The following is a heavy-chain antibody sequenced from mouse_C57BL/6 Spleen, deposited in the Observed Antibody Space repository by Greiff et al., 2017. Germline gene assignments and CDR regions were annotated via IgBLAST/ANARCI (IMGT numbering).Heavy chain of an antibody. CDR3: ARITTVVGSPYFDY. CDR2: IDPANGNT. V-gene: IGHV14-3*01. J-gene: IGHJ2*01. CDR1: GFNIKNTY. D-gene: IGHD1-1*01. Sequence: VQLKESVAELVRPGASVKLSCTASGFNIKNTYMHWVKQRPEQGLEWIGRIDPANGNTKYAPKFQGKATITADTSSNTAYLQLSSLTSEDTAIYYCARITTVVGSPYFDYWGQGTTLTVSS.